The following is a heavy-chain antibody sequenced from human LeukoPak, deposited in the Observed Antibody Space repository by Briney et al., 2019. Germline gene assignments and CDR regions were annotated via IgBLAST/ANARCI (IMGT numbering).Heavy chain of an antibody. D-gene: IGHD5-12*01. V-gene: IGHV4-30-4*01. CDR1: GGSISSGDYY. CDR3: ARAGRGYCGYGRYYYYGMDV. Sequence: SQNLSLTCTVSGGSISSGDYYWSWIRQPPGKGLEWIGYIYYSGSTCYNPSLKSRVTISVDTSKNQFSLKLSSVTAADTAVYYCARAGRGYCGYGRYYYYGMDVWGKGTTVTVSS. CDR2: IYYSGST. J-gene: IGHJ6*04.